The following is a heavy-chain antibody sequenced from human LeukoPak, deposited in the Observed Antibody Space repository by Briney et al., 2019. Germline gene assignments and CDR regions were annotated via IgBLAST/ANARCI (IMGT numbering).Heavy chain of an antibody. CDR1: GYSISSGYY. V-gene: IGHV4-34*01. Sequence: SETLSLTCAVSGYSISSGYYWSWIRRPPGKGLEWIGEINHSGSTNYNPSLKSRVTISVDTSKNQFSLKLSSVTAADTAVYYCASQESSTSYYFDYWGQGTLVTVSS. CDR3: ASQESSTSYYFDY. CDR2: INHSGST. J-gene: IGHJ4*02. D-gene: IGHD2-2*01.